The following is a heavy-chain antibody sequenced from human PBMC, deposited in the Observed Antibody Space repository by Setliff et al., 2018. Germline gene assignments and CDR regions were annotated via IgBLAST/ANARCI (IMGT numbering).Heavy chain of an antibody. CDR3: SRSENCFSTHCSPYDY. CDR2: IKQDGSEK. V-gene: IGHV3-7*01. D-gene: IGHD2-2*01. J-gene: IGHJ4*02. Sequence: GSLRLSCAASGFTFSSYWMSWVRQAPGKGLEWVSNIKQDGSEKHYVDSVKGRFTISRDNAKNSLYLQLNSLRAEDTAVYYCSRSENCFSTHCSPYDYWGQGTLVTVSS. CDR1: GFTFSSYW.